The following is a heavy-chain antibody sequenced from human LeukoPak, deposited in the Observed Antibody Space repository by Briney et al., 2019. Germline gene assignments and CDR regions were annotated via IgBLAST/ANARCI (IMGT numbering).Heavy chain of an antibody. CDR1: GFSFDDFA. CDR2: INWNSDFI. V-gene: IGHV3-9*01. D-gene: IGHD4-23*01. CDR3: ARDVSYYGGDWFDP. Sequence: GGSLRLSCAASGFSFDDFAMHWVRQAPGKGLQWVAGINWNSDFIGYADSVRGRFTISRDNGENSLYLQMNSLRGEDTAVYYCARDVSYYGGDWFDPWGQGTLVTVSS. J-gene: IGHJ5*02.